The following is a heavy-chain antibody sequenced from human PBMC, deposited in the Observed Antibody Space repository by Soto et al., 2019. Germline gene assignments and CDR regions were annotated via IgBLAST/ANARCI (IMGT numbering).Heavy chain of an antibody. J-gene: IGHJ4*02. V-gene: IGHV3-33*05. CDR3: ARARQPPPVPAAEGPHFDY. Sequence: GGSLRLSCAASGFTFSSYGMHWVRQAPGKGLEWVALISYDGSYKYYADSVKGRFTISRDISKNTLYLQMNSLRAEDTAVYYGARARQPPPVPAAEGPHFDYWGQGTLVTVSS. D-gene: IGHD2-2*01. CDR2: ISYDGSYK. CDR1: GFTFSSYG.